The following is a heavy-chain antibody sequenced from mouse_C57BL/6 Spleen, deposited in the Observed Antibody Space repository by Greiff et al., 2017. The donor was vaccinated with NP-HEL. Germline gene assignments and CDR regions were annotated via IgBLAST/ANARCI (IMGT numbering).Heavy chain of an antibody. CDR2: IYPGSGNT. CDR3: ARETYGREGY. CDR1: GYSFTSYY. J-gene: IGHJ2*01. Sequence: QVQLQQSGPELVKPGASVKISCKASGYSFTSYYIHWVKQRPGQGLEWIGWIYPGSGNTKYNEKFKGKATLTADTSSSTAYMQLSSLTSEDSSVYYCARETYGREGYWGQGTTLTVSS. V-gene: IGHV1-66*01. D-gene: IGHD1-1*01.